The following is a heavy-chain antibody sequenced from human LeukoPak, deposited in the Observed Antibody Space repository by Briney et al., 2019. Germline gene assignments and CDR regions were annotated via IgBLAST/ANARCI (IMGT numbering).Heavy chain of an antibody. V-gene: IGHV4-34*01. CDR1: GGSFSGYY. D-gene: IGHD6-25*01. Sequence: SETLSLTCAVYGGSFSGYYWSWIRQPPGKGLEWIGEINQSGSTSYNPSLKSRVTISVDTSKNQFSLRLSSVTAADTAVYYCATIQRDHAFDIWGQGTMITVSS. J-gene: IGHJ3*02. CDR3: ATIQRDHAFDI. CDR2: INQSGST.